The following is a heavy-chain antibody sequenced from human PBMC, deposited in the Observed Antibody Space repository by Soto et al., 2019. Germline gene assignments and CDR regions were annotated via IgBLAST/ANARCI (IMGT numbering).Heavy chain of an antibody. CDR3: ARHNGPLYVGYYYDMDV. CDR2: IYYSGYT. CDR1: GGSISSSSYY. V-gene: IGHV4-39*01. D-gene: IGHD3-16*01. Sequence: QLQLQESGPGLVKPSETLSLTCTVSGGSISSSSYYWGWIRQPPEKGLEWIGSIYYSGYTYYNPSLKSRVTLSVDTSKNQFSLKLSSVTAADTAVYYCARHNGPLYVGYYYDMDVWGQGTTVTVSS. J-gene: IGHJ6*02.